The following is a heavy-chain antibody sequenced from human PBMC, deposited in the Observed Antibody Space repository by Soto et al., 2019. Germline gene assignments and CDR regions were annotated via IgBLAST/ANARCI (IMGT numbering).Heavy chain of an antibody. CDR3: ARGGLRGYYYYGMDV. CDR1: GYTFTSYY. Sequence: ASVKVSCKASGYTFTSYYMHWVRQAPGQGLEWMGIINPSGGSTSYAQKFQGRVTMTRDTSTSTVYMELSSLRSEDTAVYYCARGGLRGYYYYGMDVWGQGTTVTVSS. J-gene: IGHJ6*02. D-gene: IGHD4-17*01. V-gene: IGHV1-46*03. CDR2: INPSGGST.